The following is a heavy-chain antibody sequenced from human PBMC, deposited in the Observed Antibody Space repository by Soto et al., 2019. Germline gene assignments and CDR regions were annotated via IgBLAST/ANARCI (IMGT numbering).Heavy chain of an antibody. V-gene: IGHV5-10-1*01. CDR3: ARRTYSSSEFDP. CDR1: GYSFTSYW. Sequence: GESLKISCKGSGYSFTSYWISWVRQMPGKGLEWMGRIDPSDSYTNYSPSFQGHVTISADKSISTAYLQWSSLKASDTAMYYCARRTYSSSEFDPPGQGPLVTVAS. D-gene: IGHD2-15*01. J-gene: IGHJ5*02. CDR2: IDPSDSYT.